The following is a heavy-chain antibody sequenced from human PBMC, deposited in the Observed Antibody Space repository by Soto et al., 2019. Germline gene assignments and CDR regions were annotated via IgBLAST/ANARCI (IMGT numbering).Heavy chain of an antibody. V-gene: IGHV3-72*01. CDR2: IRRKANSYTT. CDR3: AMLGGWSGGSSGMDV. CDR1: GLIFSDYH. Sequence: EVQLVESGGGLVQPGGSLRLSCAASGLIFSDYHMDWVRQAPGKGLEWVGRIRRKANSYTTEYAAFVKGRFTISRDDSKNSLYLQMNSLKREVTAVYYCAMLGGWSGGSSGMDVWGQGTTVTVSS. J-gene: IGHJ6*02. D-gene: IGHD6-19*01.